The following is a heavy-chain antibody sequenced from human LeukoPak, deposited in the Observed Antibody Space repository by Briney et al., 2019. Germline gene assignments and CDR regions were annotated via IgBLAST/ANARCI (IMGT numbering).Heavy chain of an antibody. CDR2: ISRSSNNT. CDR3: AKGPLYCSGTSCYSVDY. Sequence: GGSLRLSCAASGFTFSAYAMTWVRQAPGKGLEWVSNISRSSNNTYYADSVKGRFTISRDNSRTPLSLQMNSVRGDDTAVYYCAKGPLYCSGTSCYSVDYWGQGTLVTVSS. V-gene: IGHV3-23*01. D-gene: IGHD2-15*01. J-gene: IGHJ4*02. CDR1: GFTFSAYA.